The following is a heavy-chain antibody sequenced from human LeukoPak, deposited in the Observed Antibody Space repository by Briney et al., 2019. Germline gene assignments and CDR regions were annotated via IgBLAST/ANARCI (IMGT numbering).Heavy chain of an antibody. Sequence: AGGSLRLSCAASGFTVSSNYMSWVRQAPGKGLEWVSVIYSGGSTYYADSVKGRFTISRHNSKNTLYLQMNSLRAEDTAVYYCARAYGGYYFDYWGQGTLVTVSS. CDR1: GFTVSSNY. CDR3: ARAYGGYYFDY. D-gene: IGHD4-17*01. CDR2: IYSGGST. J-gene: IGHJ4*02. V-gene: IGHV3-53*04.